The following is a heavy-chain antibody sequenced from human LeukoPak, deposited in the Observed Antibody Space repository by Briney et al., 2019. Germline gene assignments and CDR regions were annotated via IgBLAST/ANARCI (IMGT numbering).Heavy chain of an antibody. V-gene: IGHV3-33*01. Sequence: GGSLALSCAASGFTFSTYGMHWVRQVPGQGLEXVALIWYDGSNKYYADSVKGRFTISRDNSKNTLYLQMNSLRAEDTAVYYCARGLEYNSDYGDFWGQGTLVTVSS. J-gene: IGHJ4*02. D-gene: IGHD3-16*01. CDR2: IWYDGSNK. CDR1: GFTFSTYG. CDR3: ARGLEYNSDYGDF.